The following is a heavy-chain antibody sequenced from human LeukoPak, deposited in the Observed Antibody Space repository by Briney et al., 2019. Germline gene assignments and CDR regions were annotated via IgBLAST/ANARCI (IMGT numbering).Heavy chain of an antibody. V-gene: IGHV4-59*08. CDR1: GGPISSYY. CDR2: IYHTGST. Sequence: SETLSLTCTVSGGPISSYYWSWIRQPPRKGLEWIGYIYHTGSTNYSPSLKSRVTISIDTSKNQFSLKLSSVTAADTAVYYCARLQAPLSAYYTTDQYYFDYWGQGTLLTVSS. D-gene: IGHD1-26*01. CDR3: ARLQAPLSAYYTTDQYYFDY. J-gene: IGHJ4*02.